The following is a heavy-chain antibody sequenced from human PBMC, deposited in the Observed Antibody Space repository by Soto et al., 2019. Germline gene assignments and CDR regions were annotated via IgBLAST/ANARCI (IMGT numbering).Heavy chain of an antibody. CDR2: INAGNGNT. J-gene: IGHJ4*01. CDR1: GYTFTSYA. Sequence: ASVNVSCKASGYTFTSYAMHCVRRAPGQRLEWMGWINAGNGNTKYSQKFQGRVTITRDTSASTAYMELSSLRSEDTAVYYCAREGCSSNSCYYDYWGQGTLVTVSS. D-gene: IGHD2-2*01. CDR3: AREGCSSNSCYYDY. V-gene: IGHV1-3*01.